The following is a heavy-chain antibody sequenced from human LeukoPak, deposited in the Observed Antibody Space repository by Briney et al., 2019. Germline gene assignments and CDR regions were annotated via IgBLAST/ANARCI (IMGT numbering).Heavy chain of an antibody. CDR1: GYTFTGYY. CDR3: ARAPSTNWNYPHYYYYYGMDV. Sequence: ASVKVSCKASGYTFTGYYMHWVRQAPGQGLEWMGWINPNSGGTNYAQKFQGWVTMTRDTSISTAYMELSRLRSDDTAVYYCARAPSTNWNYPHYYYYYGMDVWGQGTTVTVSS. CDR2: INPNSGGT. J-gene: IGHJ6*02. V-gene: IGHV1-2*04. D-gene: IGHD1-7*01.